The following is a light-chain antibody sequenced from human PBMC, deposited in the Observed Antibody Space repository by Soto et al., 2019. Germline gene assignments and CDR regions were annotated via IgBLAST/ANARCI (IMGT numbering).Light chain of an antibody. CDR3: QESYTTPAVS. Sequence: DIQMTQSPSSLSASLGDRVTITCRASQNIDNYLNWCQQKPGKAPKLLIYATSTLQSGVPSRFSGSGSGTEFTLTISSLQAEDFATYFCQESYTTPAVSFGGGTKVDIK. CDR2: ATS. CDR1: QNIDNY. V-gene: IGKV1-39*01. J-gene: IGKJ4*01.